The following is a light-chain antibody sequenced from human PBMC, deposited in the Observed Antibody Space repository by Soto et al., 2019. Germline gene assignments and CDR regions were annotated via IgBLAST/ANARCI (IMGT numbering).Light chain of an antibody. CDR1: QNIGTF. J-gene: IGKJ1*01. Sequence: DIQMTQSPSSLSASVGDTVTITCRASQNIGTFLNWYQQKSGKAPDLLISGASSLLTGVPSRFSGSGSGTGFTLTITHLHPEDFATYHCQQIFNTPRTFGPGTKVEVK. CDR2: GAS. V-gene: IGKV1-39*01. CDR3: QQIFNTPRT.